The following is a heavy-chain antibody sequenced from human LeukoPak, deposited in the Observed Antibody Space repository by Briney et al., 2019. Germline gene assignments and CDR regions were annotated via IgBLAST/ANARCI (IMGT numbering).Heavy chain of an antibody. CDR1: GFTFSSYA. CDR3: ASGYYYALAFDI. Sequence: GGSLRLSCAASGFTFSSYAMHWVRQAPGKGLEWVAVISYDGSNKYYADSVKGRFTISRDNSKNTLYLQMNSLRAEDTAVYYCASGYYYALAFDIWGQGTMDTVSS. V-gene: IGHV3-30-3*01. CDR2: ISYDGSNK. D-gene: IGHD3-22*01. J-gene: IGHJ3*02.